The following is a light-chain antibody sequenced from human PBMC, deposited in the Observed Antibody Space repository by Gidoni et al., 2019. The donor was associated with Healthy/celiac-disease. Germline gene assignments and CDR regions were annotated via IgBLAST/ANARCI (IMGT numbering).Light chain of an antibody. CDR2: LGS. CDR3: MQALQTPYT. CDR1: QSLLHSNGYNY. V-gene: IGKV2-28*01. J-gene: IGKJ2*01. Sequence: DIVMTQSPLSPPVTPGELASISCRSSQSLLHSNGYNYLDWYLQKPGQSPQLLIYLGSNRASGVPDRFSGSGSGTDFTLKISRVEAEDVGVYYCMQALQTPYTFGQGTKLEIK.